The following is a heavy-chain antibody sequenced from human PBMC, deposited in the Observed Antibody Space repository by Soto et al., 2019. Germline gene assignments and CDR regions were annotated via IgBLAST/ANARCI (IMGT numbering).Heavy chain of an antibody. CDR1: GLTFSDDY. CDR3: ARVGWSSSWYVDY. CDR2: ISDGGSIQ. V-gene: IGHV3-11*01. Sequence: GGSLRLSCAASGLTFSDDYMSWIRPAPGKGLEWVSYISDGGSIQYYADSVKGRFTISRDNGKDSLYLQMNSLRAEDTAVYYCARVGWSSSWYVDYWGQGTLVTVSS. J-gene: IGHJ4*02. D-gene: IGHD6-13*01.